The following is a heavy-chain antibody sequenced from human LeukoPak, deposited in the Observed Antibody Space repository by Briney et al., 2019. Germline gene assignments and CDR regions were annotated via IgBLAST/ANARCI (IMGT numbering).Heavy chain of an antibody. CDR1: GFTFSSYA. V-gene: IGHV3-23*01. CDR3: AKGSSSSRPYYFDY. CDR2: ISGHGAST. J-gene: IGHJ4*02. D-gene: IGHD6-13*01. Sequence: PGGSLRLSCAASGFTFSSYAMSWVRQAPGKGLEWVSVISGHGASTYYADSAKGRFTISRDNSKNTLDLQMNSLRAEDTAVYYCAKGSSSSRPYYFDYWGQGTLVIVSS.